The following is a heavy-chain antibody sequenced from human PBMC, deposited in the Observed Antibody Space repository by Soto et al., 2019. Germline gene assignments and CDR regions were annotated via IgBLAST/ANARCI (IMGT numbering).Heavy chain of an antibody. CDR3: ARGLGSSWFFL. D-gene: IGHD6-13*01. Sequence: GRSLRLSCTDSGFSFSTFNMNWVRQAPGRGLEWVSFITSDSEVIRYAESVRGRFTISRDNAKNSLYLQMSSLGAEDTAVYYCARGLGSSWFFLWGQGTLVTVSS. CDR1: GFSFSTFN. J-gene: IGHJ4*02. V-gene: IGHV3-48*01. CDR2: ITSDSEVI.